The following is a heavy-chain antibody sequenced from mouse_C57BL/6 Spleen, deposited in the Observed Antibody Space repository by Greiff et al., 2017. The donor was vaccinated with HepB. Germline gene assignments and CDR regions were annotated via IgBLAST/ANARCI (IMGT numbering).Heavy chain of an antibody. CDR3: ARVYGSRERYFDV. J-gene: IGHJ1*03. CDR1: GYTFTDYY. D-gene: IGHD1-1*01. CDR2: INPYNGGT. V-gene: IGHV1-19*01. Sequence: EVQLQQSGPVLVKPGASVKMSCKASGYTFTDYYMNWVKQSHGKSLEWIGVINPYNGGTSYNQKFKGKATLTVDKSSSTAYMELNSLTSEDSAVYYCARVYGSRERYFDVWGTGTTVTVSS.